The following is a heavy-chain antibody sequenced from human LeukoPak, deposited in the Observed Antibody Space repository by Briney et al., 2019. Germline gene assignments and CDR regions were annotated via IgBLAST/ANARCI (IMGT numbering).Heavy chain of an antibody. V-gene: IGHV4-4*07. J-gene: IGHJ6*03. D-gene: IGHD4-17*01. CDR1: GGSISSYY. CDR2: IYTSGST. CDR3: ARDIFYGDYVYYYYMDV. Sequence: PSETLSLTCTVSGGSISSYYWSWIRQPAGKGLEWIGRIYTSGSTNYNPSLKSRVTISVDKSKNQFSLKLSSVTAADTAVYYCARDIFYGDYVYYYYMDVWGKGTTVTVSS.